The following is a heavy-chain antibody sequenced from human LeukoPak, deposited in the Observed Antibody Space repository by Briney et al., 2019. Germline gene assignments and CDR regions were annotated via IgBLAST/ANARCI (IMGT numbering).Heavy chain of an antibody. CDR1: GGSISSGGYY. Sequence: SSQTLSLTCTVSGGSISSGGYYWSWIRQPPGKGLEWIGYIYHSGSTYYNPSLKSRVTISVDRSKNQFSLKLSSVTAADTAVYYCARSTSYIAAADYWGQGTLVTVSS. CDR2: IYHSGST. J-gene: IGHJ4*02. D-gene: IGHD6-13*01. CDR3: ARSTSYIAAADY. V-gene: IGHV4-30-2*01.